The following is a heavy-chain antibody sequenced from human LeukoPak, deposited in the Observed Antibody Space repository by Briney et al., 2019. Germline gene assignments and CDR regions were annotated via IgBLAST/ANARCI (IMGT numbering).Heavy chain of an antibody. CDR2: IYYSGST. D-gene: IGHD1-26*01. V-gene: IGHV4-59*01. Sequence: SETLSLTCTVSGGSISSYYWSWIRQPPGKGLEWIGYIYYSGSTNYNPSLKSRVTISVDTSKNQFSLKLSSVTAADTAVYYCATASGGSYSMFDYWGQGTLVTVSS. CDR1: GGSISSYY. J-gene: IGHJ4*02. CDR3: ATASGGSYSMFDY.